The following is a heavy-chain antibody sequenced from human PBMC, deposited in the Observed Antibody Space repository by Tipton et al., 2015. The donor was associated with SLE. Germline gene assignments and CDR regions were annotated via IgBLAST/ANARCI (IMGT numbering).Heavy chain of an antibody. V-gene: IGHV4-31*03. CDR1: GGSIRSGDYY. CDR3: ARGGVYGDYGDYTD. J-gene: IGHJ4*02. D-gene: IGHD4-17*01. CDR2: INHSGST. Sequence: TLSLTCTVSGGSIRSGDYYWSWIRQDPGKGLEWIGEINHSGSTNYNPSLKNRVTISVDTSKNQLSLKLSSVTAADTAVYYCARGGVYGDYGDYTDWGQGTLVTVSS.